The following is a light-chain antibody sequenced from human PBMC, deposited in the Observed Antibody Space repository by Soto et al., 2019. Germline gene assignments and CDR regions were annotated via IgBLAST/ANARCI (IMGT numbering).Light chain of an antibody. CDR3: QQYSDSSRS. J-gene: IGKJ1*01. CDR2: TAS. CDR1: QNIDTW. Sequence: DIQMTQSPSTLSASIGDRITISCRASQNIDTWLAWYQHRPGEAPKLLIYTASNLENGVPSRFSGSGSGTAFTLTISSLQPADFATYYCQQYSDSSRSFGQGTQVE. V-gene: IGKV1-5*03.